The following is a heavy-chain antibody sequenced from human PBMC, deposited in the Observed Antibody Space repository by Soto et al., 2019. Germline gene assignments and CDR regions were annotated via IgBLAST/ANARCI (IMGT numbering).Heavy chain of an antibody. J-gene: IGHJ4*02. CDR2: IDPSDSNT. CDR3: ARRGSGTYYKTFDF. CDR1: GYSFTSHW. D-gene: IGHD3-10*01. Sequence: EVQLVQSGAEVKKPGESLRISCKGSGYSFTSHWIAWVRQMPGKGLDWMGRIDPSDSNTQYSPAFEGHITISTDRSSSTAYLQWSSLKASDTALYYCARRGSGTYYKTFDFWGQGTLVTVSS. V-gene: IGHV5-10-1*03.